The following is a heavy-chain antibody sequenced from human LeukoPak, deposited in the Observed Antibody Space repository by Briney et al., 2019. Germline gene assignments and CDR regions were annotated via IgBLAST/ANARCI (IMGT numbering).Heavy chain of an antibody. CDR2: ISGSGGST. V-gene: IGHV3-23*01. Sequence: GGSLRLSCAASGFIFSSYAMSLVRQAPGKGLEWVSVISGSGGSTNYADSVNGRFTISRDNSKNMLHLQMSSLRAEDTAVYYCATLSDAIAAAGTRNYWGQGTLVTVSS. CDR1: GFIFSSYA. J-gene: IGHJ4*02. CDR3: ATLSDAIAAAGTRNY. D-gene: IGHD6-13*01.